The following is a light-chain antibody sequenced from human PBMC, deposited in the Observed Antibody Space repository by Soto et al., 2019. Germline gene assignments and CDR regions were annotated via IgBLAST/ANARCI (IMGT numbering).Light chain of an antibody. CDR2: GNS. CDR1: SSNIGAGYD. J-gene: IGLJ1*01. Sequence: QPVLTQPPSVSGAPGQRVTISCTGSSSNIGAGYDVHWYQQFPGTASKLLIYGNSNRPSGVPDRFSGSKSGTSASLAITGLQAEDEADYYCQSYDSSLSGVFGSGTKVTVL. CDR3: QSYDSSLSGV. V-gene: IGLV1-40*01.